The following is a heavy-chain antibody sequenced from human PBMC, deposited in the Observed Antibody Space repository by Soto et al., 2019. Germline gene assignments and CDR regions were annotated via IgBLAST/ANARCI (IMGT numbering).Heavy chain of an antibody. D-gene: IGHD6-6*01. J-gene: IGHJ3*02. CDR3: ARRAFGSSRSFDI. CDR1: GFAFSSHP. V-gene: IGHV3-23*01. Sequence: LRLSCAASGFAFSSHPMSWVRQAPERGLEWVSGISDSGDLTYNADSVKGRFTISRDNSENTLFLQMNSLRAEDTAVYYCARRAFGSSRSFDIWGQGTMVTVSS. CDR2: ISDSGDLT.